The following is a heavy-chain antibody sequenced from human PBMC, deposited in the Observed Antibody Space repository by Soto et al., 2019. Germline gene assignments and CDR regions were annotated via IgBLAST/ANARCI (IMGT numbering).Heavy chain of an antibody. CDR2: ISWNSGSI. D-gene: IGHD6-19*01. CDR1: GFTFDDYA. V-gene: IGHV3-9*01. CDR3: AKDIGVAGNYYYYYYMDV. J-gene: IGHJ6*03. Sequence: GGSLRLSCAASGFTFDDYAMHWVRQAPGKGLEWVSGISWNSGSIGYADSVKGRFTISRDNAKNSLYLQMNSLRAEDTALYYCAKDIGVAGNYYYYYYMDVWGKGTTVTVSS.